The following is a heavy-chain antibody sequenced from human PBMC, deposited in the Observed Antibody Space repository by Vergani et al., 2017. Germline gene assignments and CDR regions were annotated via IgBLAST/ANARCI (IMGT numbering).Heavy chain of an antibody. J-gene: IGHJ4*02. CDR1: GYTFTGYY. Sequence: QVQLVQSGAEVKKPGASVKVSCKASGYTFTGYYMHWLRQASGQGLEWMGIINPSGGHTNYAQKFQGRVTMTMDTSTSTVYMELSSLRSEDTAIYYCARGDYGILTGYRYWGQGTLVTVSA. CDR3: ARGDYGILTGYRY. D-gene: IGHD3-9*01. V-gene: IGHV1-46*03. CDR2: INPSGGHT.